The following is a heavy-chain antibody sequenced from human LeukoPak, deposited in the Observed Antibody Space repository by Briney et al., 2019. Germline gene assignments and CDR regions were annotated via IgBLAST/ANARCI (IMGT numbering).Heavy chain of an antibody. J-gene: IGHJ5*02. CDR1: GYTFTSYG. V-gene: IGHV1-18*01. D-gene: IGHD2-2*01. CDR3: ARDGLRYCSSTSCRPSNWFDP. Sequence: EASVKVSCKASGYTFTSYGISWVRQAPGQGLEWMGWISAYNGNTNYAQKLQGRVTMTTDTSTSTAYMELRSLRSDGTAVYYCARDGLRYCSSTSCRPSNWFDPWGQGTLVTVSS. CDR2: ISAYNGNT.